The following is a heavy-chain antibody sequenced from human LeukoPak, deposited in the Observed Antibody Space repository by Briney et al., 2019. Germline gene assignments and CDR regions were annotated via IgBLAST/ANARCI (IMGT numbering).Heavy chain of an antibody. J-gene: IGHJ4*02. V-gene: IGHV1-2*02. CDR2: INPNSGGT. D-gene: IGHD2-2*01. CDR3: ARTEGYCSSTSCSTSEFDY. Sequence: ASVKVSCKASGYTFTGYYMHWVRQAPGQGLEWMGWINPNSGGTNYAQKFQGRATMTRDTSISTAYMELSRLRSDDTAVYYCARTEGYCSSTSCSTSEFDYWGQGTLVTVSS. CDR1: GYTFTGYY.